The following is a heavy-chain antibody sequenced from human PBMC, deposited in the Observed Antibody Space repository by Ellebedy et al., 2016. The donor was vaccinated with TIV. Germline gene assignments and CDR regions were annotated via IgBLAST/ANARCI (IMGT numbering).Heavy chain of an antibody. CDR1: GGSISSGGYY. J-gene: IGHJ3*02. V-gene: IGHV4-31*03. D-gene: IGHD3-10*01. CDR3: ARGSFGSGRAPRGRLAKSEAFDI. CDR2: IYYSGST. Sequence: SETLSLXXTVSGGSISSGGYYRSWIRQHPGKGLEWIGYIYYSGSTYYNPSLKSRVTISVDTSKNQFSLKLSSVTAADTAVYYCARGSFGSGRAPRGRLAKSEAFDIWGQGTMVTVSS.